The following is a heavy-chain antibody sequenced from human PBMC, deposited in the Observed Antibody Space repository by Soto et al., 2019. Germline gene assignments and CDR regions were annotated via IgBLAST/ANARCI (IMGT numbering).Heavy chain of an antibody. J-gene: IGHJ4*02. V-gene: IGHV4-31*03. D-gene: IGHD3-22*01. CDR1: GGSISSGGYY. CDR2: IYYSGST. CDR3: ARATPPQRYYDSSGYFDY. Sequence: SETLSLTCTVSGGSISSGGYYWSWIRQHPGKGLEWIGYIYYSGSTYYNPSLKSRVTISVDTSKNQFSLKLSSVTAADTAVYYCARATPPQRYYDSSGYFDYWGQGTLVTVSS.